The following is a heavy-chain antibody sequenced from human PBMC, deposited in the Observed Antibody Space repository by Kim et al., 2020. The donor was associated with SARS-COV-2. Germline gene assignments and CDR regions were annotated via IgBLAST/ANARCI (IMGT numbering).Heavy chain of an antibody. Sequence: NYSPSFHGHVTISADKSISTAYRQWSSLKASDTAMYYCARRSSSLGSFDYWGQGTLVTVSS. D-gene: IGHD6-6*01. J-gene: IGHJ4*02. CDR3: ARRSSSLGSFDY. V-gene: IGHV5-10-1*01.